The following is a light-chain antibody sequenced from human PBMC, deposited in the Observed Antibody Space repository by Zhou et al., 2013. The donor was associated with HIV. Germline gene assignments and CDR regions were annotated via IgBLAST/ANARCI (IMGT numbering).Light chain of an antibody. CDR2: KVS. Sequence: DVVMTQSPLSLPVTLGQPASISCRSSQSLVHSDGNTYLNWFLQRPGQSPRRLIYKVSNRDSGVPDRFSGSGSGTDFTLRISRVEAEDVGVYYCMQGTLWPPTFGGGTKVEIK. J-gene: IGKJ4*01. CDR3: MQGTLWPPT. CDR1: QSLVHSDGNTY. V-gene: IGKV2-30*02.